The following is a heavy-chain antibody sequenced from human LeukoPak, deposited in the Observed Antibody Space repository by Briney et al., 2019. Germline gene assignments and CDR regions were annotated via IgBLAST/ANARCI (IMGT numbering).Heavy chain of an antibody. D-gene: IGHD3-10*01. CDR2: INPNSGGT. V-gene: IGHV1-2*02. Sequence: ASVKVSCKASGYTFTSYDINWVRQAPGQGLEWMGWINPNSGGTNYAQKFQGRVTMTRDTSISTAYMELSRLRSDDTAVYYCASSPLYYYGCDYWGQGTLVTVSS. CDR1: GYTFTSYD. J-gene: IGHJ4*02. CDR3: ASSPLYYYGCDY.